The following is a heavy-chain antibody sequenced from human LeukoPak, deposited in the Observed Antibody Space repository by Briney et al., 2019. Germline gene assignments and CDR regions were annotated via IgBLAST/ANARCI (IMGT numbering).Heavy chain of an antibody. V-gene: IGHV3-48*01. CDR1: GFTFSSYS. CDR2: ISSSSSTI. J-gene: IGHJ4*02. D-gene: IGHD3-16*01. CDR3: ARSGMITFGGVINDY. Sequence: GGSLRLSCAASGFTFSSYSMSWVRQAPGKGLGWVSYISSSSSTIYYADSVKGRFTISRDNAKNSLYLQMNSLRAEDTAVYYCARSGMITFGGVINDYWGQGTLVTVSS.